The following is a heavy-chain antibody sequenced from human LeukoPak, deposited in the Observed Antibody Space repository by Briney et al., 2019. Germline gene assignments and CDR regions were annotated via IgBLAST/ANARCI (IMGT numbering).Heavy chain of an antibody. CDR1: GYTFTGYC. Sequence: GASVKVSCKASGYTFTGYCMHWVRQAPGQGLEWMGWINPNSGGTNYAQKFQGRVTMTRDTSISTAYMELSRLRSDDTAVYYCARAAFRAAAPVDYWGQGTLVTVSS. D-gene: IGHD6-13*01. CDR3: ARAAFRAAAPVDY. V-gene: IGHV1-2*02. CDR2: INPNSGGT. J-gene: IGHJ4*02.